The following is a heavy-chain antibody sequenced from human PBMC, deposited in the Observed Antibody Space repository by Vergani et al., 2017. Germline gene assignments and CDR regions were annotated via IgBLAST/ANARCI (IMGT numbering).Heavy chain of an antibody. CDR1: GFTFSSYS. V-gene: IGHV3-21*01. CDR3: AIDWGAAIHAFDI. D-gene: IGHD2-2*01. J-gene: IGHJ3*02. Sequence: EVQLVESGGGLVKPGGSLRLSCAASGFTFSSYSMNWVRQAPGKGLEWVSSISSSSSYIYYADSVKGRFTISRDNAKNSLYLQMNSLRAEDTAVYYCAIDWGAAIHAFDIWGQGTMVTVSS. CDR2: ISSSSSYI.